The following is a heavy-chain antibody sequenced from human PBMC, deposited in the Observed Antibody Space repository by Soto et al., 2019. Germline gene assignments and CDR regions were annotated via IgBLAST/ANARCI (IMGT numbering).Heavy chain of an antibody. CDR3: EGRITIFGVVPWFDP. Sequence: EGSLRLSCAASAFTFSSYAMSLVRQAPGKGLEWVSAISGSGGSTYYADSVKGRFTISRDNSKNTLYLQMNSLRAEDTAVYYCEGRITIFGVVPWFDPWGQGTLVTVSS. CDR2: ISGSGGST. V-gene: IGHV3-23*01. D-gene: IGHD3-3*01. J-gene: IGHJ5*02. CDR1: AFTFSSYA.